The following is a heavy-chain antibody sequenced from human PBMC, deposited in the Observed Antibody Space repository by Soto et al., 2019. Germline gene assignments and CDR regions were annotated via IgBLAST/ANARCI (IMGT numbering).Heavy chain of an antibody. V-gene: IGHV3-23*01. CDR1: GFTFSSYA. CDR3: ANGGDPRSYSSSPPEFDY. Sequence: GGSLRLSCAASGFTFSSYAMSWVRQAPGKGLERVSAISGSGGSTYYADSVKGRFTISRDNSKNTLYLQMNSLRAEDTAVYYCANGGDPRSYSSSPPEFDYWGQGTLVTVSS. D-gene: IGHD6-6*01. CDR2: ISGSGGST. J-gene: IGHJ4*02.